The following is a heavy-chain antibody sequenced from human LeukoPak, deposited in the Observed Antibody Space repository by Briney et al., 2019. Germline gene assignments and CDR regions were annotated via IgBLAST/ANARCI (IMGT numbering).Heavy chain of an antibody. Sequence: SGTLSLTCAVSGGSLSSGNWWSWVRQPPGKGLEWIGEIFYSGSINYNPSLKSRVTLSLDKSKNQFSLQLSSVTAADTAMYYCAKTHSHFPPYFDYWGQGTLVIVSS. CDR1: GGSLSSGNW. D-gene: IGHD4-11*01. V-gene: IGHV4-4*02. J-gene: IGHJ4*02. CDR3: AKTHSHFPPYFDY. CDR2: IFYSGSI.